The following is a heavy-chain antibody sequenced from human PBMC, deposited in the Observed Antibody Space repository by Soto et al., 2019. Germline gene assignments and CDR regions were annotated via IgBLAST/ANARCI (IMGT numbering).Heavy chain of an antibody. Sequence: QVQLQESGPGLVKPSQTLSLTCTVSGDSITSGGYYWTWIRQHPGKGLEWIGYIYYSGVTYYNPSLKSRVTISVDTSKNQFSLRLSSVTAADTAVYYCARDLRGRGSGRFEPWGQGTLVTVSS. V-gene: IGHV4-31*03. CDR3: ARDLRGRGSGRFEP. CDR2: IYYSGVT. CDR1: GDSITSGGYY. D-gene: IGHD3-10*01. J-gene: IGHJ5*02.